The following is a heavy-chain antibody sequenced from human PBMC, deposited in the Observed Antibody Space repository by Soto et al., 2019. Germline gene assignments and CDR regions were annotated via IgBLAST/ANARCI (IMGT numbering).Heavy chain of an antibody. D-gene: IGHD4-17*01. Sequence: EVQLVESGGGLVHPGGSLRLSCAASGFTFSDYSMNWVRQAPGKGLEWVSYITSDGGVTYYADSVKGRFIISRDNSKKTLYLEMNSLRAEDTAVYYCARAGGTTVTGLWHFDSWGQGTLVTVSS. J-gene: IGHJ4*02. CDR2: ITSDGGVT. CDR3: ARAGGTTVTGLWHFDS. CDR1: GFTFSDYS. V-gene: IGHV3-48*01.